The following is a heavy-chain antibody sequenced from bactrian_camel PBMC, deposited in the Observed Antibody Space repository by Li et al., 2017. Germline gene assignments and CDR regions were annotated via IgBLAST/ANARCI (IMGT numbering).Heavy chain of an antibody. Sequence: VQLVESGGGLVQPGGSLRLSCAASGFAFSNYGMSWVRQAPGKGLEWVSDIYSGGSSTYYADSVKGRFTISRDNAKNTVYLQMNSLKPEDTAVYYCVRPGRPLFARGDDCWGQGTQVTVS. CDR2: IYSGGSST. V-gene: IGHV3S40*01. CDR3: VRPGRPLFARGDDC. J-gene: IGHJ4*01. CDR1: GFAFSNYG.